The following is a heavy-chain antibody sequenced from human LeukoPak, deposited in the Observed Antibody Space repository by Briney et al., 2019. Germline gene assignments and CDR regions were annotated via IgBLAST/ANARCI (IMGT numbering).Heavy chain of an antibody. V-gene: IGHV4-30-2*01. CDR3: ASGKRRGYSGYQPFDY. D-gene: IGHD5-12*01. CDR2: ILHTGNA. J-gene: IGHJ4*02. CDR1: GGSISSGAYT. Sequence: SETLSLTCGVSGGSISSGAYTWSWIRQPPGKGLEWIGHILHTGNAFYNPSLKSRVTISLARSKNEFSLKVTSLTAADTAVYYCASGKRRGYSGYQPFDYWGQGTLATVSS.